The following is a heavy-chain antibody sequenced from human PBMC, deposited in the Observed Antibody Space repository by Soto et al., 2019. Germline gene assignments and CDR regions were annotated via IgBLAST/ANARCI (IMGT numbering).Heavy chain of an antibody. V-gene: IGHV1-69*13. D-gene: IGHD3-3*01. CDR2: IIPILGTA. CDR1: GGTFSSYA. J-gene: IGHJ6*02. CDR3: AREFPTIFGVVTPKDYGMDV. Sequence: SVKVSCKASGGTFSSYAISWVRQAPGQGLEWMGGIIPILGTANYAQKFQGRVTITADESTSTAYMELSSLRSEDTAVYYCAREFPTIFGVVTPKDYGMDVWGQGTTVTVSS.